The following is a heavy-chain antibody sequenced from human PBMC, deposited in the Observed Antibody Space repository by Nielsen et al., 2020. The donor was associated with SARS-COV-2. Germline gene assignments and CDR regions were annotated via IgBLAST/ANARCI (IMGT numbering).Heavy chain of an antibody. J-gene: IGHJ6*02. Sequence: ASVKVSCKASGYTFTSYDINWVRQAPGQGLEWMGRINPNSGGTNYAQKFQGRVTMTRDTSISTAYMELSRLRSDDTAVYYCATVYEQWLIPYYYYGMDVWGQGTTVTVSS. CDR1: GYTFTSYD. V-gene: IGHV1-2*06. CDR3: ATVYEQWLIPYYYYGMDV. CDR2: INPNSGGT. D-gene: IGHD6-19*01.